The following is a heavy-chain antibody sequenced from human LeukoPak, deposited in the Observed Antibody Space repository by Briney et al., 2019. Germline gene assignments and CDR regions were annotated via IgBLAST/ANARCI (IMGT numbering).Heavy chain of an antibody. V-gene: IGHV1-8*01. CDR1: GYTFTSYD. CDR2: MNPNSGNT. CDR3: ARGLYSSGWYGVDY. Sequence: ASVKVSCKASGYTFTSYDINWVRQATGQGLEWMGWMNPNSGNTGYAQKFQGRVTMTRNTSISTAYMELSSLRSEDTAVYYYARGLYSSGWYGVDYWGQGTLVTVSS. J-gene: IGHJ4*02. D-gene: IGHD6-19*01.